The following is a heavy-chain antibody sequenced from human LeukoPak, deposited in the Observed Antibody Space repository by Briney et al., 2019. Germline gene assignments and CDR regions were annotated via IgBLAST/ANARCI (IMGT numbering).Heavy chain of an antibody. V-gene: IGHV1-46*01. CDR1: GYTFTSYY. D-gene: IGHD5-18*01. CDR2: INPSGGST. CDR3: AREEKFLPWIQLWKLEAQDFDY. Sequence: VASVKVPCKASGYTFTSYYMHWVRQAPGQGLEWMGIINPSGGSTSYAQKFQGRVTMTRDTSTSTVYMELSSLRSEDTAVYYCAREEKFLPWIQLWKLEAQDFDYWGQGTLVTVSS. J-gene: IGHJ4*02.